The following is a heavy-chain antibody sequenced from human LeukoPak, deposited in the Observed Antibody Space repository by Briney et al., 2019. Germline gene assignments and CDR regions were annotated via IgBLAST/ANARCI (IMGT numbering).Heavy chain of an antibody. CDR1: GYTFTSYD. CDR2: MNPNSGNT. D-gene: IGHD1-26*01. CDR3: ARVRSGSYYYYYGMDV. J-gene: IGHJ6*02. Sequence: ASVKVSCKASGYTFTSYDINWVRQATGQGLEWMGWMNPNSGNTGYAQKFQGRVTMTRNTSISTAYMELSSLRSEDTAVYYCARVRSGSYYYYYGMDVWGQGTTVTVSS. V-gene: IGHV1-8*01.